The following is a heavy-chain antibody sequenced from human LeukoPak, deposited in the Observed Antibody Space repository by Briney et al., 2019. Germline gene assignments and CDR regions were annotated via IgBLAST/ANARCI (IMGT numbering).Heavy chain of an antibody. J-gene: IGHJ4*02. CDR1: GGSISSYY. Sequence: PSETLSLTCTVSGGSISSYYWSWIRQPPGKGLEWIGYIYYSGSTNYNPSLKSRVTISVDTFKNQFSLKLSSVTAADTAVYYCARAWYYYGSGSYSEFDYWGQGTLVTVSS. CDR2: IYYSGST. V-gene: IGHV4-59*01. D-gene: IGHD3-10*01. CDR3: ARAWYYYGSGSYSEFDY.